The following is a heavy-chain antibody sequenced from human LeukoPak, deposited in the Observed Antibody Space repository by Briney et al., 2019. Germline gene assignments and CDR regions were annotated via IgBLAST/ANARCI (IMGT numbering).Heavy chain of an antibody. D-gene: IGHD6-13*01. CDR1: GGSFSGYY. J-gene: IGHJ4*02. Sequence: PSETLSLTCAVYGGSFSGYYWSWIRQPPGKGLEWIGEINHSGSTNYNPSLKSRVTISVDTSKNRFSLKLSSVTAADTAVYYCARLRLAAAGTRRDFDYWGQGTLVTVSS. V-gene: IGHV4-34*01. CDR3: ARLRLAAAGTRRDFDY. CDR2: INHSGST.